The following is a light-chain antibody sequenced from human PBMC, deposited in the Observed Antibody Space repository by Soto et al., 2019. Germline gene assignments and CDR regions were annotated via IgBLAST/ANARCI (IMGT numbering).Light chain of an antibody. Sequence: IQMTQSPATLSGSVGDRVTITCRASQTISSWLAWYQQKPGKAPKLLIYKASTLASGVPSRFSGSGSGTEFTLTINSLQPDDFATYYCQQYHIYSGTFGQGTKVDIK. CDR3: QQYHIYSGT. V-gene: IGKV1-5*03. J-gene: IGKJ1*01. CDR2: KAS. CDR1: QTISSW.